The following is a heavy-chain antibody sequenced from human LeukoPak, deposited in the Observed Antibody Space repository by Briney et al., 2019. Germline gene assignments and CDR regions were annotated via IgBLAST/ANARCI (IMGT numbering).Heavy chain of an antibody. V-gene: IGHV4-4*07. D-gene: IGHD3-22*01. J-gene: IGHJ3*01. Sequence: PSATLSLTCIVSGASMTYNRWRWIRQPASKGRGWIGRLSRNGDTAYRPDLQSRVTISADRSRNQFSLRLTSVTAADTAVYYCARDLEDSTGYYLAAFDFGGQGTMVAVSS. CDR3: ARDLEDSTGYYLAAFDF. CDR1: GASMTYNR. CDR2: LSRNGDT.